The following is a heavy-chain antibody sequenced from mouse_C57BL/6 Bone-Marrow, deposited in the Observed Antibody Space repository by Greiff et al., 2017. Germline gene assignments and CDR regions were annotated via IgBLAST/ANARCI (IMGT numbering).Heavy chain of an antibody. CDR3: ENSIPWAK. J-gene: IGHJ2*03. D-gene: IGHD2-10*02. CDR2: IFPGSGST. CDR1: GYTFTGYW. V-gene: IGHV1-9*01. Sequence: QVQLKQSGAELMKPGASVKLSCKASGYTFTGYWIEWVKQRPGHGLEWIGEIFPGSGSTNYNEKFKGKATFTADTSSNTAYMQLSSLTSEDTAICYCENSIPWAKWDQGHSLTVSA.